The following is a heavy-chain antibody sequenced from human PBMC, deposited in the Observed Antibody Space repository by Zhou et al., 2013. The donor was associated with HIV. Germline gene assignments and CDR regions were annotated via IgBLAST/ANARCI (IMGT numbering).Heavy chain of an antibody. J-gene: IGHJ3*02. V-gene: IGHV1-2*02. D-gene: IGHD3-16*01. Sequence: QVQLVQSGAEVKKPGASVKVSCKASGYTFTGYYMHWVRQAPGQGLEWMGWINPNSGGTNYAQKFQGRVTMTRDTSISTAYMELSRLRSDDTAVYYCARVDITFVGAWVPHDAFDIWGQGTNGHRLF. CDR1: GYTFTGYY. CDR2: INPNSGGT. CDR3: ARVDITFVGAWVPHDAFDI.